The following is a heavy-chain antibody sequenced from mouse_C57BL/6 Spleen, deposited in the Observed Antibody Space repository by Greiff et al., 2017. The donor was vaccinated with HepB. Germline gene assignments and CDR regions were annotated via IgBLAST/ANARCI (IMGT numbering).Heavy chain of an antibody. Sequence: EVMLVESGGGLVQPGGSLSLSCAASGFTFTDYYMSWVRQPPGKALEWLGFIRNKANGYTTEYSASVEGRFTISRDNSQSILYLQMNALRAEDSATYYCARYTSQATYFDYWGQGTTLTVSS. CDR2: IRNKANGYTT. J-gene: IGHJ2*01. CDR1: GFTFTDYY. V-gene: IGHV7-3*01. CDR3: ARYTSQATYFDY. D-gene: IGHD3-2*02.